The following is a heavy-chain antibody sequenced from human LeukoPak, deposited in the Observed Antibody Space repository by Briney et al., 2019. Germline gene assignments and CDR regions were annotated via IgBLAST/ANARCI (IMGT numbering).Heavy chain of an antibody. J-gene: IGHJ4*02. V-gene: IGHV3-74*01. CDR1: GFTFSSYW. D-gene: IGHD6-13*01. Sequence: GGSLRLSCAASGFTFSSYWMHWVRQAPGKGLVWVSRINTDGSTTNYADSVKGRFTISRDNTKNTLYLQMNTLRAEDTAVYYCVAAGTFDYWGQGALVTVSS. CDR2: INTDGSTT. CDR3: VAAGTFDY.